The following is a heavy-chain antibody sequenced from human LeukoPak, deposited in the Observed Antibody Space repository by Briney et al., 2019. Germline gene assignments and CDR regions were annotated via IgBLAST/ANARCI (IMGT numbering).Heavy chain of an antibody. Sequence: PGGSLRLSCAASGFTFSSYWMSWVRQAPGKGLEWVANIKQDGSEKYYVDSVKGRFTISRDNAKNSLYLQMNSLRAEDTAVYYCARDTPYYDSSGTLDYWGQGTLVTVSS. D-gene: IGHD3-22*01. CDR2: IKQDGSEK. J-gene: IGHJ4*02. V-gene: IGHV3-7*01. CDR1: GFTFSSYW. CDR3: ARDTPYYDSSGTLDY.